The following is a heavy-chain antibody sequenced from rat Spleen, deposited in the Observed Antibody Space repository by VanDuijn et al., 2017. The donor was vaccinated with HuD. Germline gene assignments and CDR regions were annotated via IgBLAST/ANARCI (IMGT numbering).Heavy chain of an antibody. D-gene: IGHD1-1*01. CDR2: IDSAGST. CDR3: AGNGDYWYFDF. Sequence: EVQLRESGPGLVKPSQSLSLTCSVTFYSITSSYRWSWVRKFPGNKLEWMGYIDSAGSTNYNPSLKSRISITKDTSKNQFFLQVNSVTTEDTATYYCAGNGDYWYFDFWGPGTMVTVSP. CDR1: FYSITSSYR. J-gene: IGHJ1*01. V-gene: IGHV3-3*01.